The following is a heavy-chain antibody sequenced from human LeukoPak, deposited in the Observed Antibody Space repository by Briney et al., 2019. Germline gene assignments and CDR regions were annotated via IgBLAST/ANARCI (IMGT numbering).Heavy chain of an antibody. CDR1: GFTFSRYW. V-gene: IGHV3-7*01. CDR3: AREEV. Sequence: GGSLRLSCVASGFTFSRYWMTWVRQAPGKGPEWVASIKEDGSEKNYVDSVKGRFTVSRDNAKNSLYLQMNSLRVEDTAVYYCAREEVWGQGSTVTVSS. J-gene: IGHJ6*02. CDR2: IKEDGSEK.